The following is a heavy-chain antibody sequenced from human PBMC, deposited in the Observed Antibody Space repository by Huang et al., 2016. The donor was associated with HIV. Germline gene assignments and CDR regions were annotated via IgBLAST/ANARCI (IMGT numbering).Heavy chain of an antibody. J-gene: IGHJ4*02. D-gene: IGHD3-22*01. CDR3: ATVDYYDTSGPQRGYFDN. V-gene: IGHV1-69*01. Sequence: QVQLVQSGAEVKKPGSSVKVSCKASGGSFRNFAIGWLRQAPGQGLEWMGGIIPTLGTANDAQKFQGRVTIIADESTSTAYMELSSLRSEDTAVYYCATVDYYDTSGPQRGYFDNWGQGTLVTVSS. CDR1: GGSFRNFA. CDR2: IIPTLGTA.